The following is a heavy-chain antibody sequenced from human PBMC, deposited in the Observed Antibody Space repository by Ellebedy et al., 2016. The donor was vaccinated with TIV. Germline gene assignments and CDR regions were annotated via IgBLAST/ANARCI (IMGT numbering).Heavy chain of an antibody. J-gene: IGHJ4*02. CDR3: ARVGGSGWYLDY. CDR2: ISGSGGST. CDR1: GFTFSSYA. V-gene: IGHV3-23*01. Sequence: GESLKISXAASGFTFSSYAMSWVRQAPGKGLEWVSAISGSGGSTYYADSVKGRFTISRENAKNSLYLQMNSLRAGDTAVYYCARVGGSGWYLDYWGQGTLVTVSS. D-gene: IGHD6-19*01.